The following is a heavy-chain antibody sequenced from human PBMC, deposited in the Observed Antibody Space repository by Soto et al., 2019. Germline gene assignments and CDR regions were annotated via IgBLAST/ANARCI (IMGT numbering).Heavy chain of an antibody. CDR2: ISSSSSYI. CDR3: ARKELELLGLSYYYYMDV. V-gene: IGHV3-21*01. Sequence: GGSLRLSCAASGFTFSSYSMNWVRQAPGKGLEWVSSISSSSSYIYYADSVKGRFTISRDNAKNSLYLQMNSLRAEDTAVYYCARKELELLGLSYYYYMDVWGKGTTVTVSS. D-gene: IGHD1-7*01. J-gene: IGHJ6*03. CDR1: GFTFSSYS.